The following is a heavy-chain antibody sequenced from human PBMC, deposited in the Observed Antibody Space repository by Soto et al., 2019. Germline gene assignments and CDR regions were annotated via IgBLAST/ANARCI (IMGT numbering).Heavy chain of an antibody. CDR3: AKSPRSGWPYYFDY. V-gene: IGHV3-23*01. Sequence: GGSLRLSCAASGFTFSNYAMSWVRQAPGKGLEWVSGISGSGGTTYYADSVKGRFTISRDNSKNTLFLQMDSLRAEDTAIDYCAKSPRSGWPYYFDYWGQGTLVTVAS. J-gene: IGHJ4*02. CDR1: GFTFSNYA. CDR2: ISGSGGTT. D-gene: IGHD6-19*01.